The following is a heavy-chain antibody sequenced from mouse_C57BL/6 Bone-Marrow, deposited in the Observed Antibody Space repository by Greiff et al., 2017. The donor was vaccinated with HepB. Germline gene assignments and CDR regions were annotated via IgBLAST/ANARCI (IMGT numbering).Heavy chain of an antibody. J-gene: IGHJ3*01. Sequence: VQLKESGPGLVKPSQSLSLTCSVTGYSITSGYYWNWIRQFPGNKLEWMGYISYDGSNNYNPSLKNRISITRDTSKNQFFLKLNSVTTEDTATYYCARDLYLFAYWGQGTLVTVSA. V-gene: IGHV3-6*01. CDR3: ARDLYLFAY. D-gene: IGHD2-1*01. CDR2: ISYDGSN. CDR1: GYSITSGYY.